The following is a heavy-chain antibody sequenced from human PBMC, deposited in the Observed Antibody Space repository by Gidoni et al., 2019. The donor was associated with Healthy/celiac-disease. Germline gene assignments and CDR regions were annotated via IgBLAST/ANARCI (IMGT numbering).Heavy chain of an antibody. CDR1: GGTFRSYA. D-gene: IGHD3-16*02. CDR2: IIPIFGTA. Sequence: QVQLLQSGAEAKTPGSSVKVSCKASGGTFRSYAISWVRQAPGQGLEWMGGIIPIFGTANYAQKFQGRVTITADKSTSTAYMELSSLRSEDTAVYYCARGPRMVIGYYGMDVWGQGTTVTVSS. V-gene: IGHV1-69*06. J-gene: IGHJ6*02. CDR3: ARGPRMVIGYYGMDV.